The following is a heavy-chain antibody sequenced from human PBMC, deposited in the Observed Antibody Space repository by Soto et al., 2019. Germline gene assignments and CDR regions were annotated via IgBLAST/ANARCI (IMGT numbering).Heavy chain of an antibody. CDR1: GFTFNRHW. CDR3: ARRLGNCPSSFCRGLDY. J-gene: IGHJ4*02. D-gene: IGHD2-2*01. Sequence: EVQLVESGGDLVQPGGTLRLSCAASGFTFNRHWMTWVRQAPGKGLEWVYNIKEDGIDKYYVDSGRGRFTISRDNAKNSLYLQMDSLRAEDTAVYCCARRLGNCPSSFCRGLDYWGQGTLVTVSS. V-gene: IGHV3-7*05. CDR2: IKEDGIDK.